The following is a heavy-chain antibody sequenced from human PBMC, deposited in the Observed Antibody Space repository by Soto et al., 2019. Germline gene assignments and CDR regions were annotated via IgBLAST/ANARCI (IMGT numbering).Heavy chain of an antibody. CDR3: AREIVTAGGNNYFDP. V-gene: IGHV4-4*02. CDR2: VYHTGDT. J-gene: IGHJ5*02. CDR1: GGTVASSHW. D-gene: IGHD2-21*02. Sequence: SEALSLTCGVSGGTVASSHWWSWVRQSPGRGLEWIGNVYHTGDTNFNPSLQSRVTFSVDKSNNQFSLRLTSVTAADTAVYFCAREIVTAGGNNYFDPWGPGTLVTVSS.